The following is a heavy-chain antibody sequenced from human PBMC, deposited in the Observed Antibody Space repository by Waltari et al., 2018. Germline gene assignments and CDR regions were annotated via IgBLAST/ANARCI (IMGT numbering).Heavy chain of an antibody. CDR3: ARDAEVRGVRYFDY. J-gene: IGHJ4*02. V-gene: IGHV4-31*03. CDR2: IYYSGST. D-gene: IGHD3-10*01. CDR1: GGSISSGGYY. Sequence: QVQLQESGPGLVKPSQTLSLTCTVSGGSISSGGYYWIWIRQHPGKGLEWIGYIYYSGSTYYNPSLKSRVTISVDTSKNQFSLKLSSVTAADTAVYYCARDAEVRGVRYFDYWGQGTLVTVSS.